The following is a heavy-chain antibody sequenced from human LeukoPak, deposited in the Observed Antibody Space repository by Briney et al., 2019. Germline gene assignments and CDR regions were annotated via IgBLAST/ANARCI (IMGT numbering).Heavy chain of an antibody. V-gene: IGHV1-46*01. CDR2: INPSGGST. J-gene: IGHJ5*02. D-gene: IGHD2-2*01. CDR3: ATNQEGFIVVVPAALDP. CDR1: RYTFTSYY. Sequence: GASVKVSCKASRYTFTSYYMHWVRQAPGQGLEWMGIINPSGGSTSYAQKFQGRVTMTRDTSTSTVYMELSSPRSEDTAVYYCATNQEGFIVVVPAALDPWGQGTLVTVSS.